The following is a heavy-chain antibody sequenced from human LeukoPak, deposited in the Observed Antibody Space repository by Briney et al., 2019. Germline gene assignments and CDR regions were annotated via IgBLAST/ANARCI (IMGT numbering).Heavy chain of an antibody. V-gene: IGHV4-59*01. CDR3: ARAGSSSSGGVDY. CDR2: IYSSGTT. J-gene: IGHJ4*02. CDR1: GGSISSYY. D-gene: IGHD6-6*01. Sequence: PSETLSLTCTVSGGSISSYYWSWIRQPPGKGLEWIGYIYSSGTTNYNPSLKSRVTISVDTSKNQFSLKLSSVTAADTAVYYCARAGSSSSGGVDYWGQGTLVTVSS.